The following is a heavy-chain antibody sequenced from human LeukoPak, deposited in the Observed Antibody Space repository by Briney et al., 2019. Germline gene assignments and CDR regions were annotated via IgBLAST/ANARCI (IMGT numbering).Heavy chain of an antibody. CDR2: IYSGDSET. CDR3: ATTLYSGIYGGAFDI. CDR1: GYIFTTYW. D-gene: IGHD1-26*01. J-gene: IGHJ3*02. V-gene: IGHV5-51*01. Sequence: GAALKISCRASGYIFTTYWIGWVRQMPGKGLEWMGIIYSGDSETRYSPSFQGQVTISVDKSISTAYLQWSSLKASDTAMYYCATTLYSGIYGGAFDIWGQGTMVTVSS.